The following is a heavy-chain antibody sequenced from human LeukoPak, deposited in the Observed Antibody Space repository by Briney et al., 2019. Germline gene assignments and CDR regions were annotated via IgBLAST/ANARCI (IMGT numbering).Heavy chain of an antibody. V-gene: IGHV3-7*01. J-gene: IGHJ4*02. CDR3: ARVDCTGFSCYSGFDY. CDR2: IKQDGSEE. CDR1: GFTFSSYW. Sequence: GGSLRLSCVVSGFTFSSYWMSWVRQAPGKGLEWVANIKQDGSEEFYVDSVKGRFTISRDNAKNSLYLQMNSLRAEDTAVYYCARVDCTGFSCYSGFDYWGQGTLATVSS. D-gene: IGHD2-15*01.